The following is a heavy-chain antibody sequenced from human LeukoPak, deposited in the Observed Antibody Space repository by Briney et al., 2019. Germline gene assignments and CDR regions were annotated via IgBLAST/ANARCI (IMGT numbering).Heavy chain of an antibody. V-gene: IGHV3-7*01. CDR2: IKQDESEK. CDR3: ARGLLAGASELLAIFDY. D-gene: IGHD2-8*02. J-gene: IGHJ4*02. Sequence: GGSLRLSCAASVFTLTSCWMSWVRQSPGKGLVCVANIKQDESEKYYVDSVKGRFSISRHNARNSLYLQMNSLRDEDTAVYYCARGLLAGASELLAIFDYWGEGPLVIVSS. CDR1: VFTLTSCW.